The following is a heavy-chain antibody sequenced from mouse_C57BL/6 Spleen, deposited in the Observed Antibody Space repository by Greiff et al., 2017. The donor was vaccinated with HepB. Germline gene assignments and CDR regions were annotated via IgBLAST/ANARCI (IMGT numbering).Heavy chain of an antibody. CDR1: GYTFTSYW. V-gene: IGHV1-7*01. D-gene: IGHD2-3*01. J-gene: IGHJ2*01. Sequence: QVQLQQSGAELAKPGASVKLSCEASGYTFTSYWMHWVKQRPGQGLEWIGYINPNSGYTKYNQKFKDKATLTADKASSTAYMQLSSLTYEDSAVYYCARSVYDGYYFDYWGQGTTLTVSS. CDR2: INPNSGYT. CDR3: ARSVYDGYYFDY.